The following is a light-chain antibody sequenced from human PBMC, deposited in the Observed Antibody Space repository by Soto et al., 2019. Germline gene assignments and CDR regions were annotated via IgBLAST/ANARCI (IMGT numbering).Light chain of an antibody. Sequence: EVVLTQSPGTLSLSPGERATLSCRASQSVSNNYFAWYQQKPGQAPRLLIFGSSDRATGRPDRCSGSGAGTDFTLSTSRLETEDFAVYYWQQYCSSHPYTFGQGTKLEIK. J-gene: IGKJ2*01. CDR3: QQYCSSHPYT. V-gene: IGKV3-20*01. CDR1: QSVSNNY. CDR2: GSS.